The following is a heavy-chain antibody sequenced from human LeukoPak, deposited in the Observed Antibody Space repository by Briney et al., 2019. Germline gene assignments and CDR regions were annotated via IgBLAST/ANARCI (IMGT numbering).Heavy chain of an antibody. D-gene: IGHD2-15*01. CDR1: GFTFSSYG. CDR3: AKDLLVVAAPGAFDI. Sequence: QSGGSLRLSCAASGFTFSSYGMYWVRQAPGKGLEWVAVISYDGSNKYYADSVKGRFTISRDNSKNTLYLQMNSLRAEDTAVYYCAKDLLVVAAPGAFDIWGQGTMVTVSS. J-gene: IGHJ3*02. CDR2: ISYDGSNK. V-gene: IGHV3-30*18.